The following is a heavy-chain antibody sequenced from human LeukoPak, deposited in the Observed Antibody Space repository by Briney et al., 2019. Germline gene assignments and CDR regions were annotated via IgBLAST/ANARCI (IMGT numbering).Heavy chain of an antibody. CDR1: GGSFSGYY. CDR3: ARENLDSSGYYYYYGMDV. Sequence: SETLSLTCAVYGGSFSGYYWSWIRQPPGKGLEWIGYIYYSGSTNYNPSLKSRVTISVDTSKNQFSLKLSSVTAADTAVYYCARENLDSSGYYYYYGMDVWGQGTTVTVSS. J-gene: IGHJ6*02. CDR2: IYYSGST. V-gene: IGHV4-59*01. D-gene: IGHD3-22*01.